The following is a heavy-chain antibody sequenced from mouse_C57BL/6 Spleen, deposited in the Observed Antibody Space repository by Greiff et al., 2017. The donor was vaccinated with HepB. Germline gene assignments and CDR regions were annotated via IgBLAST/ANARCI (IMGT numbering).Heavy chain of an antibody. V-gene: IGHV7-3*01. CDR1: GFTFTDYY. CDR3: ARYDDYDEGSWFAY. CDR2: IRNKANGYTT. D-gene: IGHD2-4*01. Sequence: EVKLLESGGGLVQPGGSLSLSCAASGFTFTDYYMSWVRQPPGKALEWLGFIRNKANGYTTEYSASVKGRFTISRDNSQSILYLQMNALRAEDSATYYCARYDDYDEGSWFAYWGQGTLVTVSA. J-gene: IGHJ3*01.